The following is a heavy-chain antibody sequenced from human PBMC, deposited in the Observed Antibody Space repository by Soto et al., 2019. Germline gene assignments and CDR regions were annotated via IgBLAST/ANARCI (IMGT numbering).Heavy chain of an antibody. V-gene: IGHV3-30-3*01. CDR2: ISYDGSNT. CDR1: GFTFSTYA. J-gene: IGHJ4*02. Sequence: GGSLRLSCAVSGFTFSTYAMHWVRQAPGKGLEWVAVISYDGSNTYYADSVKGRFTISRDNMLYLQMNSLRAEDTAVYYCARDQGRSITGQLDYWGQGTLVTVSS. D-gene: IGHD2-2*01. CDR3: ARDQGRSITGQLDY.